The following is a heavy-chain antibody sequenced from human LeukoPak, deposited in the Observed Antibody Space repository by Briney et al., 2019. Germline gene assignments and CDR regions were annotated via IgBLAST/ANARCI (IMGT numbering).Heavy chain of an antibody. J-gene: IGHJ6*02. CDR2: AYYTGEI. D-gene: IGHD6-19*01. Sequence: KTSETLSLTRKISGASVASTGCYWGWIRQPPGKGLEWIGSAYYTGEIYSTPSLKSRLTISVDTSKNQFALTLTSVTAADTAVYYCVRRVSNGWDYHYGLDVWGQGTTVTVSS. V-gene: IGHV4-39*01. CDR1: GASVASTGCY. CDR3: VRRVSNGWDYHYGLDV.